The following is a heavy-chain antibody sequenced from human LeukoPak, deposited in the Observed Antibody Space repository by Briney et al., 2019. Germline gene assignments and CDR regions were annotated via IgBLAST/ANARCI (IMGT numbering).Heavy chain of an antibody. D-gene: IGHD3-10*01. V-gene: IGHV3-30*02. CDR1: GFTFSSYG. CDR3: AKQFLWFGELSHFDY. CDR2: IRYDGNYK. J-gene: IGHJ4*02. Sequence: GGSLRLSCAASGFTFSSYGMHWVRQAPGKGLGRVAFIRYDGNYKYYEDSVKGRFTISRDNSKNTLYVQINSLRAEDTAVYYCAKQFLWFGELSHFDYWGQGTLVTVSS.